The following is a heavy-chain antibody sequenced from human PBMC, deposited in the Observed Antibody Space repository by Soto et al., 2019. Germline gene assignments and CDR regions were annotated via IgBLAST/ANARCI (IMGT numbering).Heavy chain of an antibody. CDR3: ARGGPAAGFDL. CDR2: MKPSTGDS. CDR1: GYTFTIHD. J-gene: IGHJ4*02. V-gene: IGHV1-8*01. Sequence: SVKVSCKASGYTFTIHDIDWVRQASGQGLEWMGWMKPSTGDSGSAQDFQGRITMTRDTATSTAYMELSSLRSEDTAIYYCARGGPAAGFDLWGQGTLVTVSS. D-gene: IGHD6-13*01.